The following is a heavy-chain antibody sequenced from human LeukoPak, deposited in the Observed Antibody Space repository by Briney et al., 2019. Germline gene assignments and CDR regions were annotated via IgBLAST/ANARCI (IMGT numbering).Heavy chain of an antibody. J-gene: IGHJ6*04. V-gene: IGHV1-69*01. CDR2: IIPIFGAA. CDR3: ATTATPLVVPAAPYYYYGMDV. D-gene: IGHD2-2*01. CDR1: GGTFSSYA. Sequence: GSSVKVSCKASGGTFSSYAISWVRQAPGQGLEWMGGIIPIFGAANYAQKFQGRVTITADESTSTAYMELSSLRSEDTAVYYCATTATPLVVPAAPYYYYGMDVWGKGTTVTVSS.